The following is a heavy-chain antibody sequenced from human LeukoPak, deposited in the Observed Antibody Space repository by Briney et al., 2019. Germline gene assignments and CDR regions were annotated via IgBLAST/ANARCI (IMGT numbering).Heavy chain of an antibody. J-gene: IGHJ3*02. CDR3: ARQTLRITIFGVVIIMNAFDI. D-gene: IGHD3-3*01. CDR1: GGSISSSSYY. V-gene: IGHV4-39*01. CDR2: IYYSGST. Sequence: SETLFLTCTVSGGSISSSSYYWGWIRQPPGKGLEWIGSIYYSGSTYYNPSLKSRVTISVDTSKNQFSLKLSSVTAADTAVYYCARQTLRITIFGVVIIMNAFDIWGQGTMVTVSS.